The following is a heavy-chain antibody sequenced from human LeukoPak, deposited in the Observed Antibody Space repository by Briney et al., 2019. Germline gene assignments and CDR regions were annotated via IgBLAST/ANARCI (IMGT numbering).Heavy chain of an antibody. V-gene: IGHV3-53*01. CDR2: IYSGGST. CDR1: GFTVSSNY. J-gene: IGHJ4*02. CDR3: AREYAAAPNGGY. Sequence: PGGSLRLSCAASGFTVSSNYMSWVRQAPGKGLEWVSVIYSGGSTYYADSVKGRFTISRDNSKNTLYLQMNSLRAEDTAVYYCAREYAAAPNGGYWGQGTLVTVSS. D-gene: IGHD2-2*01.